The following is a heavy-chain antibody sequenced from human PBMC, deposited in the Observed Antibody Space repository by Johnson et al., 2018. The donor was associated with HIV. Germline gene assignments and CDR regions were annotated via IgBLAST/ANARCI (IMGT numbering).Heavy chain of an antibody. J-gene: IGHJ3*02. Sequence: VQLVESGGGVVQPGRSLRLSCAASGFTVSNNYMSWVRQAPGKGLEWVSVIYSGGSTHYADSVKGRFTISRDNSKNTLYLQMNSLRVEDTAVYYCARDTAMVHDAFDIWGQGTMFTVSS. D-gene: IGHD5-18*01. CDR3: ARDTAMVHDAFDI. CDR1: GFTVSNNY. V-gene: IGHV3-66*01. CDR2: IYSGGST.